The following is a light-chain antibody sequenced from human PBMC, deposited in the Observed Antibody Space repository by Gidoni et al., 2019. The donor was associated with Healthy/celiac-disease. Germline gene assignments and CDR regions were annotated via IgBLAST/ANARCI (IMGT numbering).Light chain of an antibody. CDR1: SGYSNYK. V-gene: IGLV9-49*01. CDR2: VGTGGIVG. Sequence: QPVLTQPPSASASLGASLTLNCTLSSGYSNYKVDWYQQRPGKGPRFVMRVGTGGIVGSKGDGIPDRFSVLGSGLNRYLTIKNIQEEDESDYHCGADHGSGSNFGWVFGGGTKLTVL. J-gene: IGLJ3*02. CDR3: GADHGSGSNFGWV.